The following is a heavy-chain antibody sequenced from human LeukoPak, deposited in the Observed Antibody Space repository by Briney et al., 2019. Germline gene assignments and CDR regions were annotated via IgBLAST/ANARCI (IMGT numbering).Heavy chain of an antibody. CDR1: GYSFSSYW. Sequence: GESLKISCKGSGYSFSSYWIGRVRQLPGKGLEWMEIIHPGDSHTRYGPSFQGKVSISADKSTSTAYLQWSSLKASDTAMYYCARWPSVAGNHWFDPSGQGTLFTVSS. CDR2: IHPGDSHT. CDR3: ARWPSVAGNHWFDP. J-gene: IGHJ5*02. D-gene: IGHD3-10*01. V-gene: IGHV5-51*01.